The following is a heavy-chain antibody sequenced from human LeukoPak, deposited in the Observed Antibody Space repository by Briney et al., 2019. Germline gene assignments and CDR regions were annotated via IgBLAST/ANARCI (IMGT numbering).Heavy chain of an antibody. D-gene: IGHD1-26*01. CDR2: ISGSSSNI. CDR1: GFTLSFYS. J-gene: IGHJ3*02. V-gene: IGHV3-21*01. Sequence: GGSLRLSCAASGFTLSFYSMNWVRQAPGKGLEWVSLISGSSSNIYYADSVKGRFTISRDNAKNSLYLQMNSLRAEDTAVYYCAKDPPGWELLLDAFDIWGQGTMVTVSS. CDR3: AKDPPGWELLLDAFDI.